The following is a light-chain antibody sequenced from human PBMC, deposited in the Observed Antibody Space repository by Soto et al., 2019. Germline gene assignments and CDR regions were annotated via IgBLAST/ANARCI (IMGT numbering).Light chain of an antibody. J-gene: IGLJ2*01. CDR2: GNT. CDR1: SSNIGAGYD. Sequence: QSVLTQPPSVSGAPGQRVTISCTGSSSNIGAGYDVHWYQQFPGTTPKFLIYGNTNRPSGFPDRFSASKSGTSASLDITGLQAEDEAEYFCQSYDSSLTVVFGGGTKLTVL. V-gene: IGLV1-40*01. CDR3: QSYDSSLTVV.